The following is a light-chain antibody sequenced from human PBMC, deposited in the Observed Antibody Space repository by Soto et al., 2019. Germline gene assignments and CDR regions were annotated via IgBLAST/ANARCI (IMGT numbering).Light chain of an antibody. V-gene: IGKV3-20*01. J-gene: IGKJ3*01. CDR1: QTISSSF. Sequence: EIVLTQSPGTLSLSPGERDTLSCRASQTISSSFLAWYPQKPGQAPRLLIYRASRGAHGISDRFSGSGSWTDFTLTIGRLEPEDFAVYYCHQFGSSPLDTFGPGTKVEIK. CDR3: HQFGSSPLDT. CDR2: RAS.